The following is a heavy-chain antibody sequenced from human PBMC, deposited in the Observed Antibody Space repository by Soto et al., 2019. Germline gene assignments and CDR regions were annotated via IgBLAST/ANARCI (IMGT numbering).Heavy chain of an antibody. J-gene: IGHJ6*02. CDR2: INHSGST. V-gene: IGHV4-34*01. D-gene: IGHD3-9*01. Sequence: PSETLSLTCAVYGESFSGCYWSWIRQPPGKGLEGILEINHSGSTNYNPSLKSRVTISVDTSKNQFSLKLSSVTTADTAVYYCARGRGPDVLLYFYWYVKGMDXWGQGTTVTVS. CDR3: ARGRGPDVLLYFYWYVKGMDX. CDR1: GESFSGCY.